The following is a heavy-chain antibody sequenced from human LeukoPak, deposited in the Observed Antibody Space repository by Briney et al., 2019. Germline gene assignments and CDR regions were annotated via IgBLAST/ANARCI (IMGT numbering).Heavy chain of an antibody. CDR3: ARVLSGDYSPDY. V-gene: IGHV3-30*03. D-gene: IGHD4-17*01. J-gene: IGHJ4*02. Sequence: GGSLRLSCAASGFTFSSYGMHWVRQAPGKGLEWVAVISYDGSNKYYADSVKGRFTISRDNSENTLYLQMNSLRAEDTAVYYCARVLSGDYSPDYWGQGTLVTVSS. CDR1: GFTFSSYG. CDR2: ISYDGSNK.